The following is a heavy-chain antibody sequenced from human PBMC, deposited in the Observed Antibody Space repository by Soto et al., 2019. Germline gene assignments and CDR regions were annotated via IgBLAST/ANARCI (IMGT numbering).Heavy chain of an antibody. CDR1: GYTFTRYG. Sequence: ASVKVSCKASGYTFTRYGISWVRQAPGQGLEWMGWISGYNGDTNYAQKFQDRVSMTIDTSTGTAYMELRSLTPDDTAIYYCAKNGQPPYYYYGLDVWG. V-gene: IGHV1-18*01. CDR3: AKNGQPPYYYYGLDV. D-gene: IGHD2-8*01. CDR2: ISGYNGDT. J-gene: IGHJ6*02.